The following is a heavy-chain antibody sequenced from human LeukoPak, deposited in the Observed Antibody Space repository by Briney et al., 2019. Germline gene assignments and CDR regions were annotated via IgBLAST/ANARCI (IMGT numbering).Heavy chain of an antibody. D-gene: IGHD3-9*01. CDR2: INPSGTSA. V-gene: IGHV1-46*01. CDR1: RKALTSQS. Sequence: SPKTYRKALTSQSIQLAVDAPSQKQEWMGIINPSGTSASYAQKFQGRVTMTRDTSTGTVYMELSSLTSEDTAAYYCARGLTGYYNNWFDLWGQGTLVTVSS. CDR3: ARGLTGYYNNWFDL. J-gene: IGHJ5*02.